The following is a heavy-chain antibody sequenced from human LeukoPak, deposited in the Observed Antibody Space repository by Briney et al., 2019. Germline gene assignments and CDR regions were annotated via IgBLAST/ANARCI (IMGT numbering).Heavy chain of an antibody. Sequence: ASVKVSCKASGYTFTSYAMHWVRQAPGQRLEWMGWINAGNGNTKYSQKFQGRVTITRDTSASTAYMELSSLRSEDTAVYYCARDLPVGGYYDSSGLFGPWGQGTLVTVSS. CDR1: GYTFTSYA. V-gene: IGHV1-3*01. CDR3: ARDLPVGGYYDSSGLFGP. J-gene: IGHJ5*02. CDR2: INAGNGNT. D-gene: IGHD3-22*01.